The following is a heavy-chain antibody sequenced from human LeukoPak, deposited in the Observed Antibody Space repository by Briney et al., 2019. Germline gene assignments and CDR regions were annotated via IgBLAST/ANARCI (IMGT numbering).Heavy chain of an antibody. CDR3: ARHLLIAAAGTLSWFDP. CDR1: GYTFTSYY. CDR2: INPSGGST. J-gene: IGHJ5*02. V-gene: IGHV1-46*03. D-gene: IGHD6-13*01. Sequence: ASVKASCKASGYTFTSYYMHWVRQAPGQGLEWMGIINPSGGSTSYAQKFQGRVTMTRDTSTSTVYMELSSLRSEDTAVYYCARHLLIAAAGTLSWFDPWGQGTLVTVSS.